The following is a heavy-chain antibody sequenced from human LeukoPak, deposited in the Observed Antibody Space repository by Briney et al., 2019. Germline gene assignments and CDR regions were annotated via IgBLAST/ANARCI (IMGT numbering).Heavy chain of an antibody. V-gene: IGHV4-4*07. CDR1: GGSISSYY. Sequence: SETLSLTCTVSGGSISSYYWSWIRQPAGKGLEWIGRIYTSGSTNYNPSLKSRVTMSVDTSKNQFSLKLSSVTAADTAVYYCARGQNYYGSGSYVYWGQGTLVTVSS. D-gene: IGHD3-10*01. J-gene: IGHJ4*02. CDR3: ARGQNYYGSGSYVY. CDR2: IYTSGST.